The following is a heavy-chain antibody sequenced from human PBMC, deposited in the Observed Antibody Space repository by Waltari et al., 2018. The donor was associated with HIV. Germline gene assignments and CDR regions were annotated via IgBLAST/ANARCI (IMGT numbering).Heavy chain of an antibody. CDR2: VNTYNGNT. D-gene: IGHD2-2*01. CDR1: AYTLTGYG. J-gene: IGHJ6*02. CDR3: ARVATTETSQFYGMDV. Sequence: VQLVQSGTEVKKPGASVKVSCQASAYTLTGYGIIWVRQAPGQGLEWMGWVNTYNGNTNYAQKFQGRVSMTTDTSTSTAYMELRSLRSDDTAIYFCARVATTETSQFYGMDVWGQGTTVTVSS. V-gene: IGHV1-18*01.